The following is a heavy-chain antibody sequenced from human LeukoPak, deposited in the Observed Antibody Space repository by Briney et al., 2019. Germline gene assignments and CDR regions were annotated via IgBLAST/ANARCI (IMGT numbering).Heavy chain of an antibody. CDR2: ISGSGGST. CDR1: GFTFSSYA. J-gene: IGHJ4*02. D-gene: IGHD3-22*01. CDR3: ATLAVINFDY. V-gene: IGHV3-23*01. Sequence: PGGSLRLYCAASGFTFSSYAMKWVRQAPGKGLEWVSAISGSGGSTYYADSVKGRFTISRDNSKNTLYLQMNSLRAEDTAVYYCATLAVINFDYWGQGTLVTVSS.